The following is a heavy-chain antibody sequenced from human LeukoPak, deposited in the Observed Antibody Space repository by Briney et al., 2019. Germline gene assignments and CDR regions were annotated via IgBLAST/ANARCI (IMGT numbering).Heavy chain of an antibody. V-gene: IGHV4-59*01. D-gene: IGHD1-7*01. CDR2: IYYSGST. CDR3: ARLRTTGDYYYGMDV. Sequence: EXLXLXXTXSGXSIXSYYWSWIRQPPGKGLEWIGYIYYSGSTNYNPSLNSRLTISVHPSKTQFSLKLSSVTAAATAVYYCARLRTTGDYYYGMDVWGQGTTVTVSS. CDR1: GXSIXSYY. J-gene: IGHJ6*02.